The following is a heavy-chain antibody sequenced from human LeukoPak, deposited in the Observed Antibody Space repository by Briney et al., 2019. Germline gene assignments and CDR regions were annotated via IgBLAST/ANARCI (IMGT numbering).Heavy chain of an antibody. CDR2: ISSSSSYI. D-gene: IGHD5-18*01. CDR3: ARDLTWIQLHNWFDP. CDR1: GFTFSSYS. J-gene: IGHJ5*02. Sequence: GRSLRLSCAASGFTFSSYSMNWVRQAPGKGLEWVSSISSSSSYIYYADSVKGRFTISRDNAKNSLYLQMNSLRAEDTAVYYCARDLTWIQLHNWFDPWGQGTLVTVSS. V-gene: IGHV3-21*01.